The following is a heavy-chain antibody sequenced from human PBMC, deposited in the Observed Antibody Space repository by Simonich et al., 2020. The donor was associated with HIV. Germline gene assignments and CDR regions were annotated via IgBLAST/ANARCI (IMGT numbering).Heavy chain of an antibody. CDR3: ARHMCSVISCSEGHNWFDP. V-gene: IGHV4-34*01. D-gene: IGHD2-2*01. Sequence: QVQLQQWGAGLLKPSETLSLTCAVYGGSFINYYLSWIRQPPGNGLEWIGKVNPSGSTRYNPSHKRRVTISVDTSKNQFSLKLSSVTAADTAVYYCARHMCSVISCSEGHNWFDPWGQGTLVTVSS. J-gene: IGHJ5*02. CDR2: VNPSGST. CDR1: GGSFINYY.